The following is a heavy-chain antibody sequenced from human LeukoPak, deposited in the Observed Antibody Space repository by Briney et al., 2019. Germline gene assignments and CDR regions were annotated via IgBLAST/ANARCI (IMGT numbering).Heavy chain of an antibody. D-gene: IGHD3-22*01. J-gene: IGHJ4*02. Sequence: GGSLRLSCAASGFIFNGYGMHWVRQAPGKGLERVAIISYDGSKTYYVDSVKGRFTVSRDNSKNTLYLQMDSLRAEDTAVYYCAKERFIYYDSSPTDYWGQGTLVTVSS. V-gene: IGHV3-30*18. CDR3: AKERFIYYDSSPTDY. CDR2: ISYDGSKT. CDR1: GFIFNGYG.